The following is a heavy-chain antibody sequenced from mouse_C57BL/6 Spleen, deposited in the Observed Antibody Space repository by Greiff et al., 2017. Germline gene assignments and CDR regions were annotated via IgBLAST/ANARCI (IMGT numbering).Heavy chain of an antibody. Sequence: VKLQQPGAELVKPGASVKVSCKASGYTFTSYWMHWVKQRPGQGLEWIGRIHPSDSDTNYNQKFKGKATLTVDKSSSTAYMQLSSLTSEDAAVYYCARPPSYYSNYDWYFDVWGTGTTVTVSS. J-gene: IGHJ1*03. CDR3: ARPPSYYSNYDWYFDV. CDR1: GYTFTSYW. CDR2: IHPSDSDT. V-gene: IGHV1-74*01. D-gene: IGHD2-5*01.